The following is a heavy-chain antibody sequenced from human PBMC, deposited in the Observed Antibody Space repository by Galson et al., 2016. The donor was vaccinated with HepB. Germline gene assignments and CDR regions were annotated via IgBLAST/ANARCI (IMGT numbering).Heavy chain of an antibody. D-gene: IGHD3-10*02. CDR1: GFIFRGYG. CDR3: AKRREFCPPVGCSVDY. CDR2: DSMDGRRK. J-gene: IGHJ4*02. V-gene: IGHV3-30*18. Sequence: SLRLSCAGSGFIFRGYGMHWVRQAPGKGLEWVAADSMDGRRKFYADSVRGRFTISRDNSNNMLFLQMDSLRPDDTGVYYCAKRREFCPPVGCSVDYWGQGTRVSVSS.